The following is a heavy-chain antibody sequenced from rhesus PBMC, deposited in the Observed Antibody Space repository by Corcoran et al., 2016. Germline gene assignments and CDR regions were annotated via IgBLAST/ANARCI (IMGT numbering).Heavy chain of an antibody. Sequence: QVQLQQWGEGLVKPSETLSLTCAVSGGSISGNYGSWIRQPPGKGLEWIGRISGSGGSTDHNPSLKSRVTISTDTSKNQFSLKLSSVTAADTAVYYCARGTGLYGLDSWGQGVVVTVSS. CDR1: GGSISGNY. J-gene: IGHJ6*01. CDR3: ARGTGLYGLDS. V-gene: IGHV4-173*01. CDR2: ISGSGGST. D-gene: IGHD2-15*01.